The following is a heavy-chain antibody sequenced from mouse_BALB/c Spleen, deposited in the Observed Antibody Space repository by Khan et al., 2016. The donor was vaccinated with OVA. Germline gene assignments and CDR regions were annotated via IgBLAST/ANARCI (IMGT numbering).Heavy chain of an antibody. CDR1: GFTFSSFV. CDR3: ANGNYGWFAY. V-gene: IGHV5-6*01. CDR2: ISSAATYT. Sequence: EVELVESGGVLVEPGGSLKLSCAASGFTFSSFVMSWVRQTPEKRLEWVATISSAATYTYYPDSVKGRFTISRDNATNTLYLQMNSLSSDETAIYYCANGNYGWFAYWGQGTLVTVST. D-gene: IGHD2-1*01. J-gene: IGHJ3*01.